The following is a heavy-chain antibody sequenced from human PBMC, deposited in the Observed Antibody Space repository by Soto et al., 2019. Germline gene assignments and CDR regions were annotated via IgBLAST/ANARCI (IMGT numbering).Heavy chain of an antibody. CDR2: ISAYNGNT. CDR3: ARGVPAIYSSSWSDWFDP. J-gene: IGHJ5*02. D-gene: IGHD6-13*01. Sequence: ASVKVSCKASGYTFTSYGISWVRQAPGQGLEWMGWISAYNGNTNYAQKLQGRVTMTTDTSTSTAYMELRSLRSDDTAVYYCARGVPAIYSSSWSDWFDPWAQGNLVTVSS. V-gene: IGHV1-18*01. CDR1: GYTFTSYG.